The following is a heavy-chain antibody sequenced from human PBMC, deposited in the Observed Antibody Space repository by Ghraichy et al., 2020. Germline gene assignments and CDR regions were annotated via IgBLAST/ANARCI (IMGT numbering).Heavy chain of an antibody. D-gene: IGHD1-26*01. J-gene: IGHJ5*02. CDR2: IGNKADNYAT. CDR3: TLYSATYGRFDP. CDR1: GFIFSGSA. V-gene: IGHV3-73*01. Sequence: GGSLRLSCAASGFIFSGSAMHWVRQASGTGLEWVGRIGNKADNYATAYAASVKGRFTFSRDDSKNTAYLQMNSLNTDDTAVYYCTLYSATYGRFDPWGQGTLVTVSS.